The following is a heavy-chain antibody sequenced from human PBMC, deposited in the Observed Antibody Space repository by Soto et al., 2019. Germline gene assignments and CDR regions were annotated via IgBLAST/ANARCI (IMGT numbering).Heavy chain of an antibody. CDR2: IYGGGTT. Sequence: GGSLRLSCAASGFSVSSNYMTWVRQAPGKGLEWVSVIYGGGTTNYADSVRGRFTISRDNSKNTLSLQMNSLRVEDSAVYYCVPRKGDPFTWGPGTLVTVS. J-gene: IGHJ4*02. V-gene: IGHV3-66*01. CDR1: GFSVSSNY. CDR3: VPRKGDPFT. D-gene: IGHD3-16*01.